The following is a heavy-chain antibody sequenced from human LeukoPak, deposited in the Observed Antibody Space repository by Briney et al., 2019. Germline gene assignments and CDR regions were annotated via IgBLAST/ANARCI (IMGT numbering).Heavy chain of an antibody. J-gene: IGHJ5*02. CDR2: INHSGST. CDR1: GGSFSGYY. CDR3: ARGLKVGATTRHWFDP. Sequence: PSETLSLTYAVYGGSFSGYYWSWIRQPPGKGLEWIGEINHSGSTNYNPSLKSRVTISVDTSKNQFSLKLSSVTAADTAVYYCARGLKVGATTRHWFDPWGQGTLVTVSS. V-gene: IGHV4-34*01. D-gene: IGHD1-26*01.